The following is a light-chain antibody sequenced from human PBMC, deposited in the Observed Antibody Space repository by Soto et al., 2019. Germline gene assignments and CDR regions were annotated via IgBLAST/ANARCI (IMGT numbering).Light chain of an antibody. J-gene: IGKJ1*01. CDR2: LGS. CDR1: QILLHSNGYNY. Sequence: VMTQSPLSLPVTPGEPAAISCRSSQILLHSNGYNYLDWYLQKPGQSPKXLIYLGSNRAPGVPDRFSGIGSGTDFTLKISRVPAEDVGVYYCMLPLQSWTFGQGTKVDIK. V-gene: IGKV2-28*01. CDR3: MLPLQSWT.